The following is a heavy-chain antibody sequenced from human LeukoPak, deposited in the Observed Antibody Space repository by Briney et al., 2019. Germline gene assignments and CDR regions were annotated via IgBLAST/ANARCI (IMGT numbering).Heavy chain of an antibody. Sequence: PGRSLRLSCAASGFPFSSFAMHWVRQAPGKGLEWVAVISYDGSNKYYADSVKGRFTISRDNSEITLYLQMNSLRAEDTAVFYCAKDMCSSTSCSRRAFDIWGQGTMVTVSS. CDR1: GFPFSSFA. V-gene: IGHV3-30-3*01. CDR2: ISYDGSNK. CDR3: AKDMCSSTSCSRRAFDI. D-gene: IGHD2-2*01. J-gene: IGHJ3*02.